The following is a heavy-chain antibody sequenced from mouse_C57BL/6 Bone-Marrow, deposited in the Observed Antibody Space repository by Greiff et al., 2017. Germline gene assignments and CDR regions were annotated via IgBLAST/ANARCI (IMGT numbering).Heavy chain of an antibody. D-gene: IGHD1-1*01. V-gene: IGHV15-2*01. CDR3: ARPDYYGSSSYAMDY. CDR2: ILPSIGRT. Sequence: VKLQESGSELRSPGSSVKLSCKDFDSEVFPIAYMSWVRQKPGHGFEWIGGILPSIGRTIYGEKFEDKATLDADTLSNTAYLELNSLTSEDSAIYYCARPDYYGSSSYAMDYWGQGTSVTVSS. CDR1: DSEVFPIAY. J-gene: IGHJ4*01.